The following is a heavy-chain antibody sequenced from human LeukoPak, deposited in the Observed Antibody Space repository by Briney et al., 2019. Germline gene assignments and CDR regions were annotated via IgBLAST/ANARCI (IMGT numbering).Heavy chain of an antibody. D-gene: IGHD3-10*01. CDR1: GYTFTGYY. J-gene: IGHJ4*02. V-gene: IGHV1-2*02. CDR2: INPNSGGT. Sequence: ASVKVSCKASGYTFTGYYMHWVRQAPGQGLEGMGWINPNSGGTNYAQKFQGRVTMTADTSTDTAYMDLSSLRSEDTAVYYCATEGKMVRGVYTDYWGQGTLVTVSS. CDR3: ATEGKMVRGVYTDY.